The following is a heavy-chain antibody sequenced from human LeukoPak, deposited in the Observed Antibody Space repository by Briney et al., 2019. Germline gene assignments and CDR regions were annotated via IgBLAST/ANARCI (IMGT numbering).Heavy chain of an antibody. D-gene: IGHD6-19*01. J-gene: IGHJ6*03. Sequence: GGSLRLSCAASGFAFSSFAMGWVRQSPGKGLEWLSTINGGGNTTFYADSVKGRFTISRDNSKNTLYLHMDSLRPDDTAIYYCTKELHVAVSVADYYYFYVDVWGRGTAVTVSS. CDR2: INGGGNTT. CDR3: TKELHVAVSVADYYYFYVDV. CDR1: GFAFSSFA. V-gene: IGHV3-23*01.